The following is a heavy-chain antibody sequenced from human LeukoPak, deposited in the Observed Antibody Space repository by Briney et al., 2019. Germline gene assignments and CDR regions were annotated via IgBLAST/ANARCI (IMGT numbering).Heavy chain of an antibody. CDR1: GFTFSSYE. J-gene: IGHJ4*02. V-gene: IGHV3-48*03. Sequence: GGSLRLSWAVSGFTFSSYEMNWVRQAPGKGLEWVSYISSSGSTIYYADSVKGRFTISRDNAKNSLYLQMNSLRAEDTAVYYCATPLPIDYWGQGTLVTVSS. CDR3: ATPLPIDY. CDR2: ISSSGSTI.